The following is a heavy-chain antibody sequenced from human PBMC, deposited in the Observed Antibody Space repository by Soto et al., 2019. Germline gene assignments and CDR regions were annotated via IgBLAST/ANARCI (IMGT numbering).Heavy chain of an antibody. CDR2: IDPSDSYT. V-gene: IGHV5-10-1*01. CDR1: GYSFTSYW. J-gene: IGHJ6*02. Sequence: PGESLKISCKGSGYSFTSYWIGWVRQMPGKGLEWMGRIDPSDSYTNYSPSFQGHVTISADKSISTAYLQWSSLKASDTAMYYCATTTYYYDPWSPHMDVWGQGTTVTVSS. D-gene: IGHD3-3*01. CDR3: ATTTYYYDPWSPHMDV.